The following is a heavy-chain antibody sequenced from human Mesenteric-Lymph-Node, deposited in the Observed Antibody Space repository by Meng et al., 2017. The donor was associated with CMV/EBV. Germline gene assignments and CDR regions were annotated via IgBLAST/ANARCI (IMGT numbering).Heavy chain of an antibody. CDR1: GASIYNYN. CDR2: IYYSGSA. J-gene: IGHJ4*02. D-gene: IGHD3-10*01. Sequence: SETLSLTCTVSGASIYNYNWIWIRQSPGKGLEWIGHIYYSGSANYNPSLKSRVPMSVDTSKNQFSLKVTSVTTADTAVYYCARVVPGGHIDYWGQGTLVTVSS. V-gene: IGHV4-59*01. CDR3: ARVVPGGHIDY.